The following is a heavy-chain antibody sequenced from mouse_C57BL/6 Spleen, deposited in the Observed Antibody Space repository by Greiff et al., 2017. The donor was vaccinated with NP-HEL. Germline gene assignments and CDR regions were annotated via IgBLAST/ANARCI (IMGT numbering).Heavy chain of an antibody. CDR2: IRSKSNNYAT. CDR3: VRPYDYDVRRLDWYFDV. Sequence: EVKLMESGGGLVQPKGSLKLSCAASGFSFNTYAMNWVRQAPGKGLEWVARIRSKSNNYATYYADSVKDRFTISRDDSESMLYLQMNNLKTEDTAMYYCVRPYDYDVRRLDWYFDVWGTGTTVTVSS. V-gene: IGHV10-1*01. J-gene: IGHJ1*03. CDR1: GFSFNTYA. D-gene: IGHD2-4*01.